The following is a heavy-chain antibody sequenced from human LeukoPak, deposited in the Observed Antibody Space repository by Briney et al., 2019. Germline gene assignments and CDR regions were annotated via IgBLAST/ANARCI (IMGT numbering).Heavy chain of an antibody. Sequence: GESLKISCKGSGYSFTSYWIGWVRQMPGKGLEWMGIIYPGDSDTRYSPSFQGQVTISANKSISTAYLRWSSLKASDTAMYYCARQDYGDYWYFDLWGRGTLVTVSS. V-gene: IGHV5-51*01. CDR3: ARQDYGDYWYFDL. D-gene: IGHD4-17*01. CDR2: IYPGDSDT. CDR1: GYSFTSYW. J-gene: IGHJ2*01.